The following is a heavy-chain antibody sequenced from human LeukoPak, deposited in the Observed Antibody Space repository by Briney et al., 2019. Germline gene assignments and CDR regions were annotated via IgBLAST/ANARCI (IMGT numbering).Heavy chain of an antibody. D-gene: IGHD1-26*01. CDR2: IYSGGTT. V-gene: IGHV3-66*01. Sequence: GGSLRLSCAASGFTVSNTYMNWVRQAPGKGLEWVSVIYSGGTTYYADSVKGRFTFSRDNSKNTLYLQMNSLRVEDTAVYYCARVPASGGVWGQGTLVTVSS. CDR1: GFTVSNTY. J-gene: IGHJ4*02. CDR3: ARVPASGGV.